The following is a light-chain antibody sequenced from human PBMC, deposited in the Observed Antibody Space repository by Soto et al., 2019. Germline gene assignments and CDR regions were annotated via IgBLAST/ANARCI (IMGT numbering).Light chain of an antibody. CDR1: ESVGYW. V-gene: IGKV1-5*03. Sequence: DIQMTQSPSTLSASVGDRVTITCRASESVGYWLAWYQQKPGKAPKLLMYKASTLESGVPLRFSGSGSGTEFTLNISSLQPDDFATYYCQQYKSSSPLTFGGGTKVEIK. J-gene: IGKJ4*01. CDR3: QQYKSSSPLT. CDR2: KAS.